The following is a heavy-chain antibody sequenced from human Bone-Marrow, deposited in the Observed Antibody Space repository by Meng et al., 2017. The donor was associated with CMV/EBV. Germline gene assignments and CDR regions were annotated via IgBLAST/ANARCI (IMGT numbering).Heavy chain of an antibody. CDR1: GGSISSSSYY. V-gene: IGHV4-39*07. J-gene: IGHJ4*02. CDR3: ARYERLSYYFDY. CDR2: IYYSGST. Sequence: SETLSLTCTVSGGSISSSSYYWGWIRQPPGKGLEWIGSIYYSGSTYYNPSLKSRVTISVDTSKNQFSLKLSSVTAADTAVYYCARYERLSYYFDYWGQGTRVTGSS. D-gene: IGHD3-16*01.